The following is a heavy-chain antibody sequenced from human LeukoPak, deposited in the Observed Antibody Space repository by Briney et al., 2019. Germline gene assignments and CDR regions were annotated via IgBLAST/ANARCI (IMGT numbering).Heavy chain of an antibody. D-gene: IGHD1-26*01. J-gene: IGHJ3*02. Sequence: GASVKVSCKASGYTFTSYGISWVRQAPGQGLEWMGWISAYNGNTKYSQRFQGRVTITRDTSASTAYMELSSLRSEDTAVYYCAYTPNRGGSYRGGAFDIWGQGTMVTVSS. V-gene: IGHV1-18*01. CDR1: GYTFTSYG. CDR3: AYTPNRGGSYRGGAFDI. CDR2: ISAYNGNT.